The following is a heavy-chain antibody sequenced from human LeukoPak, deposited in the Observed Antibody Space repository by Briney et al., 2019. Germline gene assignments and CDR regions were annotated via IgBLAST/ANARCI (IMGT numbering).Heavy chain of an antibody. Sequence: GGSLRLSCATSGFTFSSYAMSWVRQAPGKGLEWVSAISGSGGSTYYADSVKGRFTISRDNSKNTLYLQMNSLRAEDTAVYYCAKDYDFWSGYPAFDYWGQGTLVTVSS. V-gene: IGHV3-23*01. CDR2: ISGSGGST. J-gene: IGHJ4*02. CDR1: GFTFSSYA. D-gene: IGHD3-3*01. CDR3: AKDYDFWSGYPAFDY.